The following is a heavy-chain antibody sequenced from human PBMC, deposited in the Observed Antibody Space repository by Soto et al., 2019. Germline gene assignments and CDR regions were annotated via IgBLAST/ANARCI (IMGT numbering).Heavy chain of an antibody. Sequence: GSLRLSCAASGFTFSFYTMHWVRQAPGKGLEYVSTISTNGDNTYYANSVKDRFTISRDNSKNTLFLQMGSLRAEDLAVYYCVRRIAAAGTNYYGMDVWGQGT. D-gene: IGHD6-13*01. V-gene: IGHV3-64*01. CDR2: ISTNGDNT. J-gene: IGHJ6*02. CDR1: GFTFSFYT. CDR3: VRRIAAAGTNYYGMDV.